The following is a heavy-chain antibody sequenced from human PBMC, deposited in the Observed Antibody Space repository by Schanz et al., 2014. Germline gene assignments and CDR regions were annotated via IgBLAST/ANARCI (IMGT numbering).Heavy chain of an antibody. CDR1: GGTFVTFF. J-gene: IGHJ4*02. Sequence: QVHLVQSGAEVKEPGSSVKVSCKPSGGTFVTFFFTWVRQAPGQGPQWMGRISPLLGVANYAQEFQGRLTITADTSTSTGYMELSSLRSEDTAVYYCATCSGGTCHAKPVLDNWGQGTLVTVSS. V-gene: IGHV1-69*04. D-gene: IGHD2-15*01. CDR3: ATCSGGTCHAKPVLDN. CDR2: ISPLLGVA.